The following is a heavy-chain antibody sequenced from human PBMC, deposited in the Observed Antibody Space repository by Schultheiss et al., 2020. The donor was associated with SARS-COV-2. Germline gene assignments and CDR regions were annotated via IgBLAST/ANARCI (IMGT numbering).Heavy chain of an antibody. J-gene: IGHJ6*02. D-gene: IGHD6-13*01. CDR1: GGSISSSSYY. CDR3: ARHGYSSSHMAYYYYYGMDV. Sequence: SQTLSLTCTVSGGSISSSSYYWGWIRQPPGKGLEWIGNIYYSGSSYYNPSLKSRVTISVDTSKNQFSLKLSSVTAADTAVYYCARHGYSSSHMAYYYYYGMDVWGQGTTVTVSS. CDR2: IYYSGSS. V-gene: IGHV4-39*01.